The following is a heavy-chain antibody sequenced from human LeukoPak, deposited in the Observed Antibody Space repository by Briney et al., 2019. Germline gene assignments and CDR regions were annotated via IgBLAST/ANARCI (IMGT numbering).Heavy chain of an antibody. Sequence: ASVKVSCKASGFTFSSYAISWVRQAPGQGLEWMGRIIPICGTTNYAHKFQSRITITTEEPTSTAYMELSSVRSEDKAVYYCAGYCSGGSCYHTDYWGQGTLVTVSS. J-gene: IGHJ4*02. CDR1: GFTFSSYA. D-gene: IGHD2-15*01. CDR2: IIPICGTT. CDR3: AGYCSGGSCYHTDY. V-gene: IGHV1-69*05.